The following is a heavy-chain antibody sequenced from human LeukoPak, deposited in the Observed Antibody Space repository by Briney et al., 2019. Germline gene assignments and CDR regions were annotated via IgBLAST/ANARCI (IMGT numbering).Heavy chain of an antibody. CDR3: ARVRIVDNKDEFDY. CDR2: ISSSSSYI. CDR1: GFTFSSYS. D-gene: IGHD1-26*01. Sequence: PGESLTLSCTASGFTFSSYSMNWVCQAPGKGREWDSSISSSSSYIYYADSVKGRFTSSRDNAKNSLYLQMNSQRAADTAVDYGARVRIVDNKDEFDYWGQGTLVIVSS. V-gene: IGHV3-21*01. J-gene: IGHJ4*02.